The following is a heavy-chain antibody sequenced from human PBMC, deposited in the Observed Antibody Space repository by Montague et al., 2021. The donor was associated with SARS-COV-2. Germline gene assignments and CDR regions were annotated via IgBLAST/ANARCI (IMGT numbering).Heavy chain of an antibody. CDR1: DGSISSPNW. J-gene: IGHJ6*02. V-gene: IGHV4-4*02. CDR2: IYYTGNT. Sequence: SETLSLTCAVSDGSISSPNWWNWVRQPPGKGLEWIGEIYYTGNTNYNPSLKSRVTIFIDKSKNHFSLRLTSATAADTAVYYCARGGTFHNGMDVWGQGTTVTVSS. D-gene: IGHD3-16*01. CDR3: ARGGTFHNGMDV.